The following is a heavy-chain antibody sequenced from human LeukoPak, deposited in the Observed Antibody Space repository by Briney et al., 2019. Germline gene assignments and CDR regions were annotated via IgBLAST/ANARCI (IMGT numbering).Heavy chain of an antibody. J-gene: IGHJ5*02. CDR3: AREGSGIAVAGNGFDP. D-gene: IGHD6-19*01. V-gene: IGHV4-30-4*01. Sequence: PSETLSLTCTVSGGSISSGDYYWSWIRQPPGKGLEWIGYIYYSGSTYYNPSLKSRVTISVDTSKSQFSLKLSSVTAADTAVYYCAREGSGIAVAGNGFDPWGQGTLVTVSS. CDR1: GGSISSGDYY. CDR2: IYYSGST.